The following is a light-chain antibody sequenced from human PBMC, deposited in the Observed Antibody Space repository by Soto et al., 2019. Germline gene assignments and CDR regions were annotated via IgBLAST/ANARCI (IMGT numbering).Light chain of an antibody. V-gene: IGLV2-14*01. J-gene: IGLJ3*02. CDR3: GTWDSSLSAWV. CDR2: EVS. Sequence: QSALTQPASVSGSPGQSITISCTGTSSDVGAYNYVSWYQQHPVKAPKLMIYEVSNRPSGVSNRFSGSKSGTSATLGITGLQTGDEADYYCGTWDSSLSAWVFGGGTKLTVL. CDR1: SSDVGAYNY.